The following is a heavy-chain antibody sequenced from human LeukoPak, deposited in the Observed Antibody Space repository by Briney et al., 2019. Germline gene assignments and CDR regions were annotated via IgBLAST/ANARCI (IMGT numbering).Heavy chain of an antibody. V-gene: IGHV3-33*01. CDR3: ARDHAVINYYFDY. J-gene: IGHJ4*02. CDR1: GFTFSSYG. Sequence: GGSLRLSCAASGFTFSSYGMNWVRQAPGKGLEWVAVIWYDGSTKYYADSVKGRFTISRDNSKNTLYLQMNSLRAEDTAVYYCARDHAVINYYFDYWGQGTLVTVSS. D-gene: IGHD3-16*02. CDR2: IWYDGSTK.